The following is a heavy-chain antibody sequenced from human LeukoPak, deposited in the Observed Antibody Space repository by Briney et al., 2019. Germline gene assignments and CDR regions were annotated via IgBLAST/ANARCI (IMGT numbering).Heavy chain of an antibody. V-gene: IGHV1-2*04. CDR2: INPNSGGT. J-gene: IGHJ4*02. Sequence: ASVKVSCKASGYTFTGYYMHWVRQAPGQGLEWMGWINPNSGGTNYAQKFQGWVTMTRDTSISTAYMELSSLRSEDTAVYYCARGPRGYSYGYVNYFDYWGQGTLVTVSS. CDR1: GYTFTGYY. D-gene: IGHD5-18*01. CDR3: ARGPRGYSYGYVNYFDY.